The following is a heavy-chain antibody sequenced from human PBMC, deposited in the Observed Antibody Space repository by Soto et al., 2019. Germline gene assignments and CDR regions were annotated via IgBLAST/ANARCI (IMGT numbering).Heavy chain of an antibody. Sequence: EVQLLESGGGLVQPGGSLRLSCAASGFTFSSYAMSWVRQAPGKGLEWVSSISGSAEKTFYADSVKGRFTISRDNSKNTLYLQMNSLRAEDTAIYYCAKAPFVAVAGTVAVDYWGQGTLVSVSS. V-gene: IGHV3-23*01. CDR2: ISGSAEKT. J-gene: IGHJ4*02. CDR3: AKAPFVAVAGTVAVDY. CDR1: GFTFSSYA. D-gene: IGHD6-19*01.